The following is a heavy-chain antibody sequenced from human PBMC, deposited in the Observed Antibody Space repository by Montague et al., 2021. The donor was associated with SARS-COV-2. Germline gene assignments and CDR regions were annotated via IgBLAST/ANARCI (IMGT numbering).Heavy chain of an antibody. CDR3: TRADWGVHDY. J-gene: IGHJ4*02. CDR1: GDSVSSNRAS. D-gene: IGHD3-10*01. V-gene: IGHV6-1*01. Sequence: CAISGDSVSSNRASWNWIRQSPSRGLEWLGRTYYRIKWFNEYALSVKSRITITPDTSKNQFSLQLTSVTPEDTAVYYCTRADWGVHDYWGQGSLVTVSS. CDR2: TYYRIKWFN.